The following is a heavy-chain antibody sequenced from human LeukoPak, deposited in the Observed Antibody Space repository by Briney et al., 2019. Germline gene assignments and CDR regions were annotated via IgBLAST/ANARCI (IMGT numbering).Heavy chain of an antibody. J-gene: IGHJ4*02. Sequence: ASVTVSYKAFGYSFTTYDINWVRQAAGQGLEWMGWMNPNSGHTAYAQKFQGRVTIIRDTSIRTTYMELSSLRSDDTAVYYCARAYYYGSGNYYFFDNWGQGTLVTVSS. D-gene: IGHD3-10*01. V-gene: IGHV1-8*03. CDR1: GYSFTTYD. CDR2: MNPNSGHT. CDR3: ARAYYYGSGNYYFFDN.